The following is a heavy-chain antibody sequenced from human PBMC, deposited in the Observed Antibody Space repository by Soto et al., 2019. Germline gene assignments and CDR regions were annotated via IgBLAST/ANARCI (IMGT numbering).Heavy chain of an antibody. CDR3: ARLGDYYQAFDY. V-gene: IGHV4-59*08. J-gene: IGHJ4*01. CDR1: GSPIISYY. D-gene: IGHD3-22*01. Sequence: SETLSLTCTVSGSPIISYYWSWFLQPPGQGLEWVGYIYYTGTTTYNPSLKSRVTVSVDTSKNQFSLKLRSVTAADTAVYYCARLGDYYQAFDYWGQGTLVTVSS. CDR2: IYYTGTT.